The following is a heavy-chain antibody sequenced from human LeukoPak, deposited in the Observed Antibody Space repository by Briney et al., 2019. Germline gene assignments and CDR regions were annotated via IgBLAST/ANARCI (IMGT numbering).Heavy chain of an antibody. CDR2: IYTSGGT. Sequence: SETLSLTCTVSGGSISSYYWSWIRQPAGKGLEWIGRIYTSGGTNYNPSLKSRVTISVDTSKNQFSLKLSSVTAADTAVYYCARPIYDSSGFRWYFDLWGRGTLVTVSS. D-gene: IGHD3-22*01. CDR3: ARPIYDSSGFRWYFDL. J-gene: IGHJ2*01. CDR1: GGSISSYY. V-gene: IGHV4-4*07.